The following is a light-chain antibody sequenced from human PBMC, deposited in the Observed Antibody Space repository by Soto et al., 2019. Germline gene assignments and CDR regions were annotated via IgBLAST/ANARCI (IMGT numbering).Light chain of an antibody. CDR3: QQYNNWPPMYT. V-gene: IGKV3-11*01. J-gene: IGKJ2*01. CDR2: GAS. Sequence: EIALTQSPATLSLSPGERATLSCRASQSVSRYLAWYQQRPGQAPRLLIHGASNRANGIPARFSGSASGTDFTLTISSLEPEDFAVYYCQQYNNWPPMYTFGQGTKLEIK. CDR1: QSVSRY.